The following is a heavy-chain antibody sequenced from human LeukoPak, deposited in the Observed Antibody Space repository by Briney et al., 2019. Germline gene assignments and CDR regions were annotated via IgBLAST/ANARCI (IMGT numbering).Heavy chain of an antibody. Sequence: GGSLRLSCAASGFTFSDYYMSWIRQAPGKGLEWVSYISSSGGTIYFADSVKDRFTISRDNAENSLDLQMNSLRAEDTAMYYCARAAVVTSPFDYWGQGTLVTVSS. CDR2: ISSSGGTI. CDR1: GFTFSDYY. D-gene: IGHD4-23*01. CDR3: ARAAVVTSPFDY. J-gene: IGHJ4*02. V-gene: IGHV3-11*01.